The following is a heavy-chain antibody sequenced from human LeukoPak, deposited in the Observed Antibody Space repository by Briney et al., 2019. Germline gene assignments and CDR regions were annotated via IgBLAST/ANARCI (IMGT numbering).Heavy chain of an antibody. CDR3: AKSGRYCSGGSCYQEASLDY. V-gene: IGHV3-23*01. J-gene: IGHJ4*02. CDR1: AFTFSSYA. CDR2: TSGSGGST. D-gene: IGHD2-15*01. Sequence: PAGSLTLYCAASAFTFSSYAMSWLRQAPGKGLEWFSATSGSGGSTYYADYVKGRFTISRDNSKNKLYLQMKSLRGEDTAVYYCAKSGRYCSGGSCYQEASLDYWGQGTLVTVSS.